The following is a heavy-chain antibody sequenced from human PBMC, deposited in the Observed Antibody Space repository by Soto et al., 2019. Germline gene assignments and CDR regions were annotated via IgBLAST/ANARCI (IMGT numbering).Heavy chain of an antibody. J-gene: IGHJ6*02. CDR1: GYTFTSYG. D-gene: IGHD4-17*01. CDR3: ARGGLFMTTVTTIYYYYGMDV. Sequence: ASVKVSCKASGYTFTSYGISWVRQAPGQGLEWMGWISAYNGNTNYAQKLQGRVTMTTDTSTSTAHMELRSLRSDDTAVYYCARGGLFMTTVTTIYYYYGMDVWGQGTTVTVSS. CDR2: ISAYNGNT. V-gene: IGHV1-18*04.